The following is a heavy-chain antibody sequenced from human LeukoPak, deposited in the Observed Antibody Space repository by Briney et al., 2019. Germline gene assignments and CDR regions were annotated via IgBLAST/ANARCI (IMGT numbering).Heavy chain of an antibody. Sequence: PSETLSLTCTVSGGSISSYYSSWIRQPPGKGLEWIGYIYYSVSTNYIPSLKSRVTISVDTSKNQFSLKLSSVTAADTAVYYCARATKDILTGYYTFDPWGQGTLVTVSS. CDR3: ARATKDILTGYYTFDP. CDR2: IYYSVST. D-gene: IGHD3-9*01. V-gene: IGHV4-59*08. J-gene: IGHJ5*02. CDR1: GGSISSYY.